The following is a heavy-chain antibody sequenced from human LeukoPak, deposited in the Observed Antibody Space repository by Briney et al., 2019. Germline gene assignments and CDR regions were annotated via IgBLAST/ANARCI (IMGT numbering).Heavy chain of an antibody. V-gene: IGHV3-64*01. CDR3: ARGGRGLGITMVRGDENFDY. CDR1: GFTFSSYA. D-gene: IGHD3-10*01. Sequence: PGGSLRLSCAAPGFTFSSYAMHWVRQAPGKGLEYVSAISSNGGSTYYANSVKGRFTISRDNSKNTLYLQMGSLRAEDMAVYYCARGGRGLGITMVRGDENFDYWGQGTLVTVSS. J-gene: IGHJ4*02. CDR2: ISSNGGST.